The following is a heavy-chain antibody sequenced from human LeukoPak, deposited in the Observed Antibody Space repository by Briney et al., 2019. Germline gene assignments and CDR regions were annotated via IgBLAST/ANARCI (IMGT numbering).Heavy chain of an antibody. D-gene: IGHD2-2*02. CDR1: GSTFDDYA. Sequence: GRSLRLSCAASGSTFDDYAMHWVRQAPGEGLDWVSGNSWNSGSIGYADSVKGRFTISRDNAKNSLYLQMNSLRAEDTALYYCAKAVGGYCSSTSCYSAVAFDIWGQGTMVTVSS. CDR2: NSWNSGSI. V-gene: IGHV3-9*01. CDR3: AKAVGGYCSSTSCYSAVAFDI. J-gene: IGHJ3*02.